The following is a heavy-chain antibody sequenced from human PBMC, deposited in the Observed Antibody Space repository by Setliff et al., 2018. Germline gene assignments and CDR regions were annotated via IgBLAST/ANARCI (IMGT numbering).Heavy chain of an antibody. CDR1: GGTFSSYA. CDR2: IIPIIGEP. D-gene: IGHD3-9*01. Sequence: SVKVSCKASGGTFSSYAISWVRQAPGQGLEWMGGIIPIIGEPNYAQKFQGRVTITADESTSTAYMELSSLRSEDTAVYYCARDPSPRYDILTGYAPMGAFDIWGQGTMVTVSS. J-gene: IGHJ3*02. CDR3: ARDPSPRYDILTGYAPMGAFDI. V-gene: IGHV1-69*13.